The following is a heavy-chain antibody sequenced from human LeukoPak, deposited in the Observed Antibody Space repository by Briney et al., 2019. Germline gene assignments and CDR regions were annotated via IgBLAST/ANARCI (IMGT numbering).Heavy chain of an antibody. CDR2: ISAIGTDT. CDR3: ARTRSISSALWFDP. CDR1: GFTFSTYA. V-gene: IGHV3-23*01. Sequence: GGSLRLSCAASGFTFSTYAMSWVRQAPGKGLEWVSAISAIGTDTYYADSVKGRFTISRDNSKNTLYLQMNSLRAEDTAVYYCARTRSISSALWFDPWGQGTLVTVSS. J-gene: IGHJ5*02. D-gene: IGHD2-21*01.